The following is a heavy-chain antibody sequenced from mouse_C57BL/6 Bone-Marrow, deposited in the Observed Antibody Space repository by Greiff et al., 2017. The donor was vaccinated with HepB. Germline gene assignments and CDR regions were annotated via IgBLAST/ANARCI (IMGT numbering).Heavy chain of an antibody. CDR1: GYTFTSYW. CDR3: VSPRLGKYYAVDY. V-gene: IGHV1-50*01. D-gene: IGHD2-1*01. Sequence: QVQLQQPGAELVKPGASVKLSCKASGYTFTSYWMQWVKQRPGQGLEWIGEIAPSDSYTNYNQKFKGKATLTVDTSSSTAYMQLSSLTSEDSAVYYGVSPRLGKYYAVDYWGQGTSVTVSS. CDR2: IAPSDSYT. J-gene: IGHJ4*01.